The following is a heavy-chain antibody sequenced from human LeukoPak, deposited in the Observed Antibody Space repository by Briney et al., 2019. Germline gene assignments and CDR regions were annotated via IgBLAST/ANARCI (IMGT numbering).Heavy chain of an antibody. CDR2: INPNSVGT. CDR3: AREDGGWFDP. Sequence: GASVKVSCKASGYAFTGYYMHWVRQAPGQGLEWMGWINPNSVGTNYAQKFQGRVTITRDTSISTAYMELSRLRSDDTAVYYCAREDGGWFDPWGQGTLVTVSS. J-gene: IGHJ5*02. V-gene: IGHV1-2*02. CDR1: GYAFTGYY.